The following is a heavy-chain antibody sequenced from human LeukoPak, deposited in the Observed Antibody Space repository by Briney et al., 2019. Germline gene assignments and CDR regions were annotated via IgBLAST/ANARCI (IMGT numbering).Heavy chain of an antibody. CDR3: ARGGHRRYYYTSGSAFDP. D-gene: IGHD3-10*01. CDR1: GYTFTSYA. J-gene: IGHJ5*02. Sequence: ASVKVSCKASGYTFTSYAISWVRQAPGQGLEWMGWISADNGNTDYAQRFQGRVTMTTDTSTSTAYMELRSLRSDDTAVYYCARGGHRRYYYTSGSAFDPWGQGTLVTVSS. CDR2: ISADNGNT. V-gene: IGHV1-18*01.